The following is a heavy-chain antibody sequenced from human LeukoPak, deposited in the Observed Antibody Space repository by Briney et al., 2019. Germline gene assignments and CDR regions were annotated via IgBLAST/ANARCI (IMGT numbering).Heavy chain of an antibody. V-gene: IGHV4-59*03. CDR3: ATLDCGSSSGWYFRY. CDR1: GASLSTDY. CDR2: IYYSGSS. J-gene: IGHJ4*02. Sequence: SGTLSLTCTVSGASLSTDYWSWLRQPPGKGLQWIAYIYYSGSSNYNPSLESRVTMSVDTSKKQFSMKLNCVTAVDTAVYSFATLDCGSSSGWYFRYWGQGTLATVSS. D-gene: IGHD6-19*01.